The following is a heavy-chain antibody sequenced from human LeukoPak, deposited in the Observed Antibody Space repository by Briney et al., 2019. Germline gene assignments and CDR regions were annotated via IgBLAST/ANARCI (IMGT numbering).Heavy chain of an antibody. D-gene: IGHD4-23*01. V-gene: IGHV5-51*01. CDR1: GXTFTSYW. CDR2: IYPGDSDT. Sequence: GESLKISCKGSGXTFTSYWSGWVRQMPGKGLEWMGIIYPGDSDTRYSPSFQGQVTISADKSSSTAYLQWSSLKASDTAMYYCARRTTVVTPCDYWGQGTLVTVSS. CDR3: ARRTTVVTPCDY. J-gene: IGHJ4*02.